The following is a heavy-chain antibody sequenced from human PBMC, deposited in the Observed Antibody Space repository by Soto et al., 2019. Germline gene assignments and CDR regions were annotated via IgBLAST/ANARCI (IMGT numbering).Heavy chain of an antibody. CDR2: ISGSGGST. J-gene: IGHJ4*02. CDR1: GFTFSSYA. D-gene: IGHD3-22*01. Sequence: HPGGSLRLSCTASGFTFSSYAMSWVRQAPGKGLEWVSAISGSGGSTYYADSVKGRFTISRDNSKNTLYLQMNSLRAEDTAVYYCAKVPAQSGYYYDYWGQGTLVTVSS. V-gene: IGHV3-23*01. CDR3: AKVPAQSGYYYDY.